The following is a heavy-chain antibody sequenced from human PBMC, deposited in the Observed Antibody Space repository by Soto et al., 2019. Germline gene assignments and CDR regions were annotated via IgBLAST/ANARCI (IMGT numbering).Heavy chain of an antibody. Sequence: QVQLVESGGGVVQPGTSLKLSCAASGFTFDDFGFHWVRQAPGKGLEWVATLSYDGSHEYYAYSVKGRFTISIDNSQITLYLQMTSLKTADTAMYYCAKEMFPRTVLDSSSPWGDYWGQGTLVTVSS. D-gene: IGHD3-22*01. V-gene: IGHV3-30*18. CDR2: LSYDGSHE. CDR3: AKEMFPRTVLDSSSPWGDY. J-gene: IGHJ4*02. CDR1: GFTFDDFG.